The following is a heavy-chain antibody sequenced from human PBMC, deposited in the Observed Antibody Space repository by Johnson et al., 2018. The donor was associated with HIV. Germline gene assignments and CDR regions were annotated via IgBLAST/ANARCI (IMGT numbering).Heavy chain of an antibody. Sequence: VQLVESGGGLVQPGGSLRLSCAASGFTFSSYAMHWVRQAPGKGLEYVSAISSNGGSTYYANSVKGRFTISRDNSKNTLYLQMGSLRAEDMAVYYCARRKAPYDAFDIWGQGTMFTVSS. D-gene: IGHD6-6*01. J-gene: IGHJ3*02. CDR1: GFTFSSYA. CDR3: ARRKAPYDAFDI. CDR2: ISSNGGST. V-gene: IGHV3-64*01.